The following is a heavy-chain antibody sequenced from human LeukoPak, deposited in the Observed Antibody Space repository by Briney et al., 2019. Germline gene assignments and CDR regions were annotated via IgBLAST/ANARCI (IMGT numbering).Heavy chain of an antibody. J-gene: IGHJ5*02. CDR2: IYPADSDI. D-gene: IGHD2-15*01. Sequence: GESLKISCKGPGYSINNYWIGWVRQMPGKGLEWMGIIYPADSDIRYSPSFQGQVTISADKSISTAYLQWGSLKASDTAMYYCARQEYCSGGSCYTWFDPWGQGTLVTVSS. CDR1: GYSINNYW. V-gene: IGHV5-51*01. CDR3: ARQEYCSGGSCYTWFDP.